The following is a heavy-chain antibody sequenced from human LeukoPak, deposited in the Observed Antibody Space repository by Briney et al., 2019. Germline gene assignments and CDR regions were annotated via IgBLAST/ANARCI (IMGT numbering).Heavy chain of an antibody. J-gene: IGHJ4*02. D-gene: IGHD3-22*01. V-gene: IGHV4-30-4*01. CDR3: ASLPVNYYGSSGYFDY. Sequence: SETLSLTCTVSGGSISSGDYYWSWIRQPPGKGLEWIGYIYYSGSTYYNPSLKSRVTISVDTSKNQFSLKLSSVTAADTAVYYCASLPVNYYGSSGYFDYWGQGTLVTVSS. CDR2: IYYSGST. CDR1: GGSISSGDYY.